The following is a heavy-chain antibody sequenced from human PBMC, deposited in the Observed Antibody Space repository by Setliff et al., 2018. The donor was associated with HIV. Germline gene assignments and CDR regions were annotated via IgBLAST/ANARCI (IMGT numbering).Heavy chain of an antibody. Sequence: SETLSLTCSVSGGSIDNNKYYWTWIRQPPGKGLEWIGEITPSGDTNYNPSLKSRVTISTDTSKNQFSLNVRSVTAADTAVYYCAGVLSSGYYDGPWGQGTLVTVSS. D-gene: IGHD3-22*01. CDR1: GGSIDNNKYY. V-gene: IGHV4-61*01. J-gene: IGHJ5*02. CDR3: AGVLSSGYYDGP. CDR2: ITPSGDT.